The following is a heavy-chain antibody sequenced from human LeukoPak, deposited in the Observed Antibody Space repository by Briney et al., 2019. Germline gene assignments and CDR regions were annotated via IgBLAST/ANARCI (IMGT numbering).Heavy chain of an antibody. D-gene: IGHD3-3*01. Sequence: PSETLSLTCTVSGGSISSGSYYWSWIRQPAGKGLEWIGRICTSGSTNYNPCLKSRVTISVDTSKIQFSRMLSSVTAADTAVYYSARGAQAHVLRFLEWLGAFDIWGQGTMVAVSS. CDR2: ICTSGST. V-gene: IGHV4-61*02. CDR1: GGSISSGSYY. CDR3: ARGAQAHVLRFLEWLGAFDI. J-gene: IGHJ3*02.